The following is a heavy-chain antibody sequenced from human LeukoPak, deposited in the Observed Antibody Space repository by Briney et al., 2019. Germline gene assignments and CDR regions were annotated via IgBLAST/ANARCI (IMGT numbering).Heavy chain of an antibody. D-gene: IGHD2-15*01. Sequence: GGSLRLSCAASGFTFSSYWMSWVRQAPGKGLEWVANIKQDGSEKYYVDSVKGRFSISRDNAKNSLYLQMNSLRAEDTAVYYCARSVVDAAFDYWGQGTLVTVSS. J-gene: IGHJ4*02. CDR2: IKQDGSEK. CDR1: GFTFSSYW. V-gene: IGHV3-7*01. CDR3: ARSVVDAAFDY.